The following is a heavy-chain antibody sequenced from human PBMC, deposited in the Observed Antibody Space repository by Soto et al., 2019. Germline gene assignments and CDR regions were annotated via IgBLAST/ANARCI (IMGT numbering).Heavy chain of an antibody. Sequence: GESLKISCKGSGYSFAGYWITWVRQKPGRGLEWMGRIDPSDSQTYYSPSFRGHVTISVTKSITTVFLQWSSLRASDTAMYYCARQIYDSDTGPNFQYYFDSWGQGTPVTVSS. CDR2: IDPSDSQT. D-gene: IGHD3-22*01. CDR3: ARQIYDSDTGPNFQYYFDS. J-gene: IGHJ4*02. CDR1: GYSFAGYW. V-gene: IGHV5-10-1*01.